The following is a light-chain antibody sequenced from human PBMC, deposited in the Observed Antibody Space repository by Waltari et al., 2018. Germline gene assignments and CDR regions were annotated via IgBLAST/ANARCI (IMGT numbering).Light chain of an antibody. V-gene: IGKV3-11*01. CDR3: QQRSSWTPHT. J-gene: IGKJ2*01. CDR1: QSVGTY. Sequence: EIVLTQSPATLSLSPGETATLSCGASQSVGTYLAWYQQKPGQAPRLLIYDASNRATGIPARFRGSGSGTDFTLTISSLEAEDFAVYYCQQRSSWTPHTFGQGARLEIK. CDR2: DAS.